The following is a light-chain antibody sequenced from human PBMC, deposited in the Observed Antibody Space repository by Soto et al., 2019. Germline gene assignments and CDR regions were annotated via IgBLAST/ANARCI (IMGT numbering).Light chain of an antibody. V-gene: IGKV3-11*01. Sequence: EIVLTQSPDTLSLSPGERATLSCRASQSVTTYLAWYQQKPGQAPRLLIYGASSRATGIPDRFSGTGSETEFTLTISSLQPDDFATYYCQHYNSYSEAFGQGTKV. CDR1: QSVTTY. CDR2: GAS. CDR3: QHYNSYSEA. J-gene: IGKJ1*01.